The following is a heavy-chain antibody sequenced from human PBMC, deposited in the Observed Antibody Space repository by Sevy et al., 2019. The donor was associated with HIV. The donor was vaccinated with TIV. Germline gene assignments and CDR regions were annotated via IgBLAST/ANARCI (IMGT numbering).Heavy chain of an antibody. D-gene: IGHD3-22*01. Sequence: GGSLRLSCAASGFTFSDYYMSWIRQAPGKGLEWVSYISRSGSTINYADSVEGRLTISRDNAKNSLYLQINSLRAEDTAVYYCARENTMIEEPGWFDPWGQGTLVTVSS. J-gene: IGHJ5*02. CDR2: ISRSGSTI. V-gene: IGHV3-11*01. CDR3: ARENTMIEEPGWFDP. CDR1: GFTFSDYY.